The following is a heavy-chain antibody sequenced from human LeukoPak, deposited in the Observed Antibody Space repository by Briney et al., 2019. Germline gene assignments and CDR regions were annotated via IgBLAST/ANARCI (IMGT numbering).Heavy chain of an antibody. J-gene: IGHJ4*02. CDR1: GYTFTGYY. Sequence: ASVKVSCKASGYTFTGYYMHWVRQAPGQGLEWMGWINPNSGGTNYAQKFQGRVTMTRDTSISTAYMELSRLRSDDTAVYYCASTKLLYSSSWYDYWGQGTLVTVSS. V-gene: IGHV1-2*02. CDR3: ASTKLLYSSSWYDY. D-gene: IGHD6-13*01. CDR2: INPNSGGT.